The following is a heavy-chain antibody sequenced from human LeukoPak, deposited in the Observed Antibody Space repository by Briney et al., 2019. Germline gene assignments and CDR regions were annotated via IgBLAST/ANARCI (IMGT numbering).Heavy chain of an antibody. J-gene: IGHJ4*02. D-gene: IGHD2-15*01. CDR3: AGDHTPIVVVVDASENYFDY. CDR1: GGSISSYY. Sequence: PSETLSLTCTVSGGSISSYYWSWIRQPAGKGLEWIGRIYTSGSTNYNPSLKSRVTMSVDTSKNQFSLKLSSVTAADTAVYYCAGDHTPIVVVVDASENYFDYWGQGTLVTVSS. V-gene: IGHV4-4*07. CDR2: IYTSGST.